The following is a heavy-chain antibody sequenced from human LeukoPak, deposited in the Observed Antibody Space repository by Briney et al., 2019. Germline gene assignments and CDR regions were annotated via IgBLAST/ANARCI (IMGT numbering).Heavy chain of an antibody. D-gene: IGHD4/OR15-4a*01. CDR1: GFSFSTYE. CDR2: ISASGQTI. J-gene: IGHJ3*02. Sequence: GGSLRLSCAASGFSFSTYEFHWVRHAPGKGLEWVSYISASGQTIYYADSVRGRFTISRDNAKNSLYLQMNSLGAEDTAVYHCARDRDVDYGNDGFDIWGQGTVVTVSS. V-gene: IGHV3-48*03. CDR3: ARDRDVDYGNDGFDI.